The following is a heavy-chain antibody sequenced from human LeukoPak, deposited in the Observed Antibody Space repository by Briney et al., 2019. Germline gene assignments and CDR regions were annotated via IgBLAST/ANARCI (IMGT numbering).Heavy chain of an antibody. Sequence: GGSLRLSCAASGFTFDDYAMHWVRQAPGKGLEWVSGISWNSGTIGYADSVKGRFTISRDNAKNSLYLQMNSLRAEDTAVYYCAKSLFDPWGQGTLVTVSS. J-gene: IGHJ5*02. CDR2: ISWNSGTI. CDR3: AKSLFDP. V-gene: IGHV3-9*01. CDR1: GFTFDDYA.